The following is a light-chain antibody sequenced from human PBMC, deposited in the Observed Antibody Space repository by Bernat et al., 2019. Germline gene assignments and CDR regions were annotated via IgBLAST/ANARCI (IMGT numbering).Light chain of an antibody. J-gene: IGLJ3*02. Sequence: QSVLTQPPSASGTPGQRVTISCSGSSSNIGSNTVNWYQQLPGTAPKLLISSNNQRPSGFPDRFSGSTSGTSASLAISGLQSEDEADDYWAAWDDSLNGWVFGGGTTLTVL. CDR2: SNN. CDR3: AAWDDSLNGWV. CDR1: SSNIGSNT. V-gene: IGLV1-44*01.